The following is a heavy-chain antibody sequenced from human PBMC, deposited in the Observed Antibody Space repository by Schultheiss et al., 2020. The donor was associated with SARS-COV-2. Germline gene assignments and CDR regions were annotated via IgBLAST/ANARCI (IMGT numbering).Heavy chain of an antibody. CDR1: GGSISSYY. D-gene: IGHD3-10*01. Sequence: SETLSLTCTVSGGSISSYYWSWIRQPPGKGLEWIGYIYYSGSTNYNPSLKSRVTISVDTSKNQFSLKLSSVTAADTAVYYCARDRGGDGSGSYYNLLGYYYGMDVWGQGTTVTVSS. CDR3: ARDRGGDGSGSYYNLLGYYYGMDV. V-gene: IGHV4-59*01. J-gene: IGHJ6*02. CDR2: IYYSGST.